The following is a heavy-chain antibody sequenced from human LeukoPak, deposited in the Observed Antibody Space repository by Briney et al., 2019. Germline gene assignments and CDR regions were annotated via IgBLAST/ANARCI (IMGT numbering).Heavy chain of an antibody. D-gene: IGHD3-22*01. Sequence: SETLSLTCTVSGGSISSGSYYWSWIRQPAGKGLEWIGRIYTTGGTNYNPSLKSRVTISVDTSKNQFSLKLSSVTAADTAVYYCTRDSMYYYDSSGFSFDYWGQGTLVTVSS. CDR3: TRDSMYYYDSSGFSFDY. V-gene: IGHV4-61*02. CDR1: GGSISSGSYY. J-gene: IGHJ4*02. CDR2: IYTTGGT.